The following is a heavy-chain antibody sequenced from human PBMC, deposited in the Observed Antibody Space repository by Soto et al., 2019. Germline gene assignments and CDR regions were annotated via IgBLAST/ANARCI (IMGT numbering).Heavy chain of an antibody. CDR2: TYYGASS. Sequence: SETLSLTCAVSGYSISSGYYWGWIRQPPGKGLEWLGTTYYGASSYYNPSLRSRITILLDASTNQLSLKLSSVTAADTAVYFCVRVAGSASWYETESWGQGILVTVSS. CDR1: GYSISSGYY. J-gene: IGHJ5*02. V-gene: IGHV4-38-2*01. CDR3: VRVAGSASWYETES. D-gene: IGHD6-13*01.